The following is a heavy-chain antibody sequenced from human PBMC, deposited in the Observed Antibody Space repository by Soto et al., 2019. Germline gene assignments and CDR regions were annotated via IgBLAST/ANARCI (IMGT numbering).Heavy chain of an antibody. J-gene: IGHJ4*02. Sequence: QVQLVQSGAEVKKPGASVKVSCKASGYTFTSSGFSWVRQAPGQGLEWMAWISAYNGETHYAQKFQGRVTMTTVTSTSTSYMELRSLRSDDTAVYYCARDSGSYMYVSDWGQGTLVTVSS. D-gene: IGHD1-26*01. CDR1: GYTFTSSG. V-gene: IGHV1-18*01. CDR3: ARDSGSYMYVSD. CDR2: ISAYNGET.